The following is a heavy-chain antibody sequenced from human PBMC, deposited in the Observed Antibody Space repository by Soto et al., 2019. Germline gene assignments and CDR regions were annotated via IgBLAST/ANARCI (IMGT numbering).Heavy chain of an antibody. Sequence: GGSLRLSCAASGFTFSSYGMNWVRQASGKGLEWVSSISSTSSYIYYADSVRGRFTISRDNAKNSLYLQLNSLRAEDTAVYYCARDPSYFDFWGQGTLVTVSS. CDR2: ISSTSSYI. J-gene: IGHJ4*02. V-gene: IGHV3-21*01. CDR3: ARDPSYFDF. CDR1: GFTFSSYG.